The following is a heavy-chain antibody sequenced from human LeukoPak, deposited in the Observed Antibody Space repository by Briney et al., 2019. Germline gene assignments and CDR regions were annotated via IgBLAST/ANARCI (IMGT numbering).Heavy chain of an antibody. CDR2: IYYSGST. Sequence: SETVSLTCTVSGGSISSYYWSWIRQPPGKGLEWIGYIYYSGSTNYNPSLKSLVTISVDTSKNQFSLKLRSVTAADTAVYYCASALPFRSSVFDYWGQGTLVTVSS. CDR3: ASALPFRSSVFDY. CDR1: GGSISSYY. J-gene: IGHJ4*02. V-gene: IGHV4-59*01.